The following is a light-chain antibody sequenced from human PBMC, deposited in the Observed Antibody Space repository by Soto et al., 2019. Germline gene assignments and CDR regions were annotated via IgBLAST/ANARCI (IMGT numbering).Light chain of an antibody. V-gene: IGLV1-40*01. CDR3: QSYDSSLSAYVV. Sequence: QSVLTQPPSVSGAPGQRVTISCTGSSSNIGAGYDVLWYQQLPGTAPKLLIYGNSNRPSGVPDRFSGSKSGTSASLAITGLQAEDEADYYCQSYDSSLSAYVVFGGGTKVTVL. CDR2: GNS. CDR1: SSNIGAGYD. J-gene: IGLJ2*01.